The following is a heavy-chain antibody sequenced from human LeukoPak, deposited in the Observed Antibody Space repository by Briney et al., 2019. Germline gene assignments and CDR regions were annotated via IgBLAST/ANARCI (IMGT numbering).Heavy chain of an antibody. CDR3: TRGSRDGYNSFDY. D-gene: IGHD5-24*01. V-gene: IGHV3-74*01. J-gene: IGHJ4*02. CDR2: TKIDGSTT. CDR1: GFTLSDYC. Sequence: GGSLRLSCAASGFTLSDYCIHWVRQAPGKGPVWVSRTKIDGSTTAYVDSVRGRFTISGDTAKNTLYLQMNSLRAEDTAVYYCTRGSRDGYNSFDYWGQGTLVTVSS.